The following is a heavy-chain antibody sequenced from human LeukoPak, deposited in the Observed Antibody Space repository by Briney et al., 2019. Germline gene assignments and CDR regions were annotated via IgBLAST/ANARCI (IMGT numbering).Heavy chain of an antibody. V-gene: IGHV4-34*01. CDR3: ARETSGSNDAFDI. CDR2: INHSGST. D-gene: IGHD1-26*01. J-gene: IGHJ3*02. Sequence: SETLSLTCAVYGGSFSGHYWTCIRRPPGKGLEWIGEINHSGSTNYNPSLKSRVTISVDTSKNQFSLKLSSVTAADTAVYYCARETSGSNDAFDIWGQGTMVTVSS. CDR1: GGSFSGHY.